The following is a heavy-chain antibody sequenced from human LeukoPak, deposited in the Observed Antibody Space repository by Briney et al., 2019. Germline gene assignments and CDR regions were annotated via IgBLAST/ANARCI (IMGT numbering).Heavy chain of an antibody. J-gene: IGHJ3*02. V-gene: IGHV3-48*04. CDR3: ARGGGSYDDAFDI. CDR2: ISSSSSTI. D-gene: IGHD1-26*01. CDR1: GFTFSSYS. Sequence: GGSLRLSCAASGFTFSSYSMNWVRQAPGKGLEWVSYISSSSSTIYYADSVKGRFTISRDNAKNSLYLQMNSLRAEDTAVYYCARGGGSYDDAFDIWGQGTMVTVSS.